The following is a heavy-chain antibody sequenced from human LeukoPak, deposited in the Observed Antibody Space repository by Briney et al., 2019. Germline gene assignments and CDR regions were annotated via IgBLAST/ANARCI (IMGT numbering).Heavy chain of an antibody. D-gene: IGHD2-15*01. CDR3: AKDLVVVAATRSDFDY. J-gene: IGHJ4*02. V-gene: IGHV3-48*01. CDR1: GFTFSSHS. Sequence: GGSLRLSCAASGFTFSSHSMNWVRQAPGKGLEWVSYISSSSSTIYYADSVKGRFTISRDNAKNSLYLQMNSLRAEDTAVYYCAKDLVVVAATRSDFDYWGQGTLVTVSS. CDR2: ISSSSSTI.